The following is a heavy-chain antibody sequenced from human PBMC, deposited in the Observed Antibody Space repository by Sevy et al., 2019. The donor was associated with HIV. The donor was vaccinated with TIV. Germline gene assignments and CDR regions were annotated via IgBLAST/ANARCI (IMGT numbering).Heavy chain of an antibody. CDR1: GFTFSSYA. Sequence: GGSLRLSCAASGFTFSSYAMHWVRQAPGKGLEWVAVISYDGSNKYYADSVKGRFTISRDNSKNTLYLQMNSLRAEDTAVYYCAREGSIAAAGNAEHFQHWGQGTLVTVSS. V-gene: IGHV3-30-3*01. CDR2: ISYDGSNK. CDR3: AREGSIAAAGNAEHFQH. D-gene: IGHD6-13*01. J-gene: IGHJ1*01.